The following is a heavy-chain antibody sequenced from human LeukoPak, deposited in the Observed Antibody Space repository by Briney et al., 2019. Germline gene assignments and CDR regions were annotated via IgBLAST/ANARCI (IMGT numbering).Heavy chain of an antibody. CDR3: AKGYYYDGTGYSDR. D-gene: IGHD3-22*01. V-gene: IGHV3-30*02. J-gene: IGHJ4*02. Sequence: GSLRLSCATSRFTFEKYDKHWVRQAPGKGLQWVALIRSDERNKYYADSVKGRFTISRDNSKNTLYLQMNSLRGDDTALYYCAKGYYYDGTGYSDRWAQGTLVTVSS. CDR1: RFTFEKYD. CDR2: IRSDERNK.